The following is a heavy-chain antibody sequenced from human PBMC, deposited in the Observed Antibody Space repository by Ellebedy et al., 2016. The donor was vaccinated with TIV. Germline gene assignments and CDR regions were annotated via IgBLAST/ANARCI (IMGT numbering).Heavy chain of an antibody. J-gene: IGHJ4*02. CDR2: INHSGST. CDR1: GGSISGYY. Sequence: GSLRLXXTVSGGSISGYYWSWIRQSPGKGLEWIGEINHSGSTNYNPSLKSRVTISVDTSKNQFSLKLNSVTAADTAVYYCARGWTHWGQGTLVTVSS. D-gene: IGHD3/OR15-3a*01. V-gene: IGHV4-34*01. CDR3: ARGWTH.